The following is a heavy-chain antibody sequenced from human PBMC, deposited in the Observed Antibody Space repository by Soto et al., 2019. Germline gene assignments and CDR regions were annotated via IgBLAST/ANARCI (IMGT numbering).Heavy chain of an antibody. J-gene: IGHJ6*02. CDR2: IDPSDSYT. D-gene: IGHD1-26*01. CDR1: GYSFTSYW. Sequence: GESLKISCKGSGYSFTSYWISWVRQMPGKGLEWMGRIDPSDSYTNYSPSFQGHVTISADKSISTAYLQWSSLKASDTAMYYCAGAGSYYTNYGMDVWGQETTVTVSS. CDR3: AGAGSYYTNYGMDV. V-gene: IGHV5-10-1*01.